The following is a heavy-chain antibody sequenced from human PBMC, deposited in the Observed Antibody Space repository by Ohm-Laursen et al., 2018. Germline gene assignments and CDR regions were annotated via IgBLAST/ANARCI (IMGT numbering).Heavy chain of an antibody. CDR1: GFTFRSYW. J-gene: IGHJ4*02. CDR2: INKDESEK. Sequence: GSLRLSCTASGFTFRSYWMNWVRQAPGKGPEWVANINKDESEKYYVDSVKGRFTISKDNAKNSLYLQMNSLKFEDTAVYYCARGSEGPSPPYWGQGTLVTVSS. V-gene: IGHV3-7*01. CDR3: ARGSEGPSPPY.